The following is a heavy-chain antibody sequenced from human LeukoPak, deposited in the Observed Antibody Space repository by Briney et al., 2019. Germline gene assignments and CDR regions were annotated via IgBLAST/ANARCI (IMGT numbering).Heavy chain of an antibody. D-gene: IGHD1-1*01. V-gene: IGHV6-1*01. CDR2: TYYRSKWYH. CDR1: GDSVSSKSAA. Sequence: SQTLSLTCAISGDSVSSKSAAWNCIRQSPSRGLEWLGRTYYRSKWYHEYAVSVKSRITINPDTSKNQFSLQLNSVTPEDTAIYYCAILRTASSFDFWGQGTLVTVSS. CDR3: AILRTASSFDF. J-gene: IGHJ4*02.